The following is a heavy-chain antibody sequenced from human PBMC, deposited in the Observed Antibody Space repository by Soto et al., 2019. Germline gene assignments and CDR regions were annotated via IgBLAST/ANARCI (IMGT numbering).Heavy chain of an antibody. CDR3: VAGLTWGDY. CDR1: GFSFTAYA. V-gene: IGHV3-30*14. CDR2: ISYDGRDK. D-gene: IGHD3-16*01. Sequence: QVQLVESGGGVVQPGKSLRLSCAASGFSFTAYAMLWVRQATGQGLEWVSIISYDGRDKYYAASVKGRFSISRDDFKNILYLQLNSLRPVDTAVSYGVAGLTWGDYWGKVTLVTVSS. J-gene: IGHJ4*02.